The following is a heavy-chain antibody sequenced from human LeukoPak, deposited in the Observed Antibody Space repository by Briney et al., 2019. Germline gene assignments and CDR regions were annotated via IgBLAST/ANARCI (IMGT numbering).Heavy chain of an antibody. Sequence: GGSLRLSCAASGFTFRNYWMRWVRQAPGKGLEWVANIKEDGSEKYYVDSVKGRFTISRDNAKNSLYLQMNSLRAEDTAVYYCAELGITMIGGVWGKGTMVTISS. D-gene: IGHD3-10*02. J-gene: IGHJ6*04. CDR2: IKEDGSEK. V-gene: IGHV3-7*01. CDR1: GFTFRNYW. CDR3: AELGITMIGGV.